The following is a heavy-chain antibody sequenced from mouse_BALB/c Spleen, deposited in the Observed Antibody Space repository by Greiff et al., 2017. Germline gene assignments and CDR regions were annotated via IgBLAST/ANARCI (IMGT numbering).Heavy chain of an antibody. CDR1: GFTFSSFG. V-gene: IGHV5-17*02. Sequence: DVMLVESGGGVVQPGGSRKLSCAASGFTFSSFGMHWVRQAPEKGLEWVAYISSGSSTIYYADTVKGRFTISRDNPKNTLFLQMTSLRSEDTAMYYCATYYGNSWFAYWGQGTLVTVSA. D-gene: IGHD2-10*01. J-gene: IGHJ3*01. CDR3: ATYYGNSWFAY. CDR2: ISSGSSTI.